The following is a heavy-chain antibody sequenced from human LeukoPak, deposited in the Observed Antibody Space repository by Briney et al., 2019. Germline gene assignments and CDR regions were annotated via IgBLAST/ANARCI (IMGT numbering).Heavy chain of an antibody. J-gene: IGHJ4*02. CDR2: IDGSGQTT. CDR1: GLTFRSSA. Sequence: GGSLTLSCSASGLTFRSSAMSYVGLAREKGLAWVSFIDGSGQTTYYADSVKGRLTISRDNSKNTLYLQLTSLRVDDTAVYYCAKVAAWTYFDSWGQGTLVTVSS. V-gene: IGHV3-23*01. D-gene: IGHD3/OR15-3a*01. CDR3: AKVAAWTYFDS.